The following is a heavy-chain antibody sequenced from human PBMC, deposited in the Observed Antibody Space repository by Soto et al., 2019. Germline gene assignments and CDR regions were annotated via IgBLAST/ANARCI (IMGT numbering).Heavy chain of an antibody. CDR2: LNSDGSIT. Sequence: EVQLVESGGGLVQPGGSLRLSCAASGFTFSGYWMHWVRQSPGKGLGWVSRLNSDGSITSYADSVKGRFTISRDNAKNTLYLQMNCLRAKDTAVYVCARGGAYNGGWVSWGQGTMVTVSS. CDR1: GFTFSGYW. CDR3: ARGGAYNGGWVS. V-gene: IGHV3-74*02. D-gene: IGHD6-19*01. J-gene: IGHJ4*02.